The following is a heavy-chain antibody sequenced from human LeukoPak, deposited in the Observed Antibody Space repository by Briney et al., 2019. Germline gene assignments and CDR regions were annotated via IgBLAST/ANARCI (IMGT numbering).Heavy chain of an antibody. CDR1: GFTFSSYE. V-gene: IGHV3-7*01. CDR3: AREGDRIAAAGTDY. CDR2: IKQDGSAK. Sequence: GGSLRLSCAASGFTFSSYEMNWVRQAPGKGLQWVANIKQDGSAKHYVDSVKGRFTISRDNAKNSLYLQMNSLRADDTAVYYCAREGDRIAAAGTDYWGQGTLVIVSS. D-gene: IGHD6-13*01. J-gene: IGHJ4*02.